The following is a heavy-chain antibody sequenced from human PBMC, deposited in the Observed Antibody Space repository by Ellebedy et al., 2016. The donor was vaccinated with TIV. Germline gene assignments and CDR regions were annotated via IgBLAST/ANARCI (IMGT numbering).Heavy chain of an antibody. D-gene: IGHD3-9*01. CDR1: GYTFTSYY. J-gene: IGHJ4*02. Sequence: AASVKVSCKASGYTFTSYYMHWVRQAPGQGLEWMGIINPSGGSTSYAQKFQGRVTMTRDTSTSTVYMELSSLRSEDTAVYYCASSGTTDYDILTGYAFDYWGQGTLVTVSS. V-gene: IGHV1-46*01. CDR2: INPSGGST. CDR3: ASSGTTDYDILTGYAFDY.